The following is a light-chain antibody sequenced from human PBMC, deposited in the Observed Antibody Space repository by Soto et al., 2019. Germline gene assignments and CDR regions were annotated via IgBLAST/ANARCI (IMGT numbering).Light chain of an antibody. J-gene: IGLJ2*01. CDR2: EVS. CDR1: SSDVGGYNY. V-gene: IGLV2-14*01. CDR3: SSYTSTRSPVL. Sequence: QSALTQPASVSGSPGQSITVSCTGTSSDVGGYNYVSWYQHHPGKAPKLMIFEVSNRPSGVSDRFSGSKSGNTASLTISGLQAEDEADYYCSSYTSTRSPVLFGGGTKLTVL.